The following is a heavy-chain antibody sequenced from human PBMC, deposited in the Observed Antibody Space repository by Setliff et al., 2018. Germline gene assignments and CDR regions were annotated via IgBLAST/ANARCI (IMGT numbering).Heavy chain of an antibody. J-gene: IGHJ6*03. D-gene: IGHD7-27*01. CDR2: IYSSGNT. Sequence: SETLSLTCTVSGGAISNYYWSWIRQPPGKGLEWIGYIYSSGNTYYNASLRSRVTLSVDTSKNQFSLRLTSVTAADTAAYYCARLGRSPTSARWYYMDVWGTGTTVTVSS. CDR1: GGAISNYY. V-gene: IGHV4-4*08. CDR3: ARLGRSPTSARWYYMDV.